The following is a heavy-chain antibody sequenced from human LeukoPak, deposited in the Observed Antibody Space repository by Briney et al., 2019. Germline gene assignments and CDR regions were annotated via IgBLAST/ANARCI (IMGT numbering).Heavy chain of an antibody. CDR2: IYYGGSA. CDR3: AREVNARGLYFFDY. CDR1: GGSISSSSYY. J-gene: IGHJ4*02. Sequence: SETLSLTCTVSGGSISSSSYYWGWIRQPPGKGLEWIGSIYYGGSAYYNPSLKSRVTISVDTSKNQFSLKLNSVTAADTAAYYWAREVNARGLYFFDYWGQGTLVTVSS. V-gene: IGHV4-39*07.